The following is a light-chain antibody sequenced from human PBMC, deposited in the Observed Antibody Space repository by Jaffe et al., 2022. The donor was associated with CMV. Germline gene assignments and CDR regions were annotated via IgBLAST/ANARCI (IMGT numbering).Light chain of an antibody. J-gene: IGKJ2*01. Sequence: EIVLTQSPGTLSLSPGERATLSCRASQSVSSSYLAWYQQKPGQAPRLLIYGASTRATGIPDRFSGSGSGTDRFRGSGSGTDFTLTISRLEPEDFAVYYCQQYGRSQYTFGQGTKLEIK. CDR3: QQYGRSQYT. CDR1: QSVSSSY. CDR2: GAS. V-gene: IGKV3-20*01.